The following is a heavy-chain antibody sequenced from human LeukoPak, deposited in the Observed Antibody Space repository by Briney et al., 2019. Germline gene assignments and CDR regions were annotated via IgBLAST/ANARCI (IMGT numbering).Heavy chain of an antibody. V-gene: IGHV3-11*01. Sequence: GGSLRLSCAASGFTFSDYYMSWIRQAPGKGLEWVSFISKDGRTMSYADSAKGRFTISRDNAKNSLYPQMNSLTADDTAVYFCARVRGSYSSDYWGQGTLVTVSS. D-gene: IGHD5-12*01. CDR2: ISKDGRTM. J-gene: IGHJ4*02. CDR3: ARVRGSYSSDY. CDR1: GFTFSDYY.